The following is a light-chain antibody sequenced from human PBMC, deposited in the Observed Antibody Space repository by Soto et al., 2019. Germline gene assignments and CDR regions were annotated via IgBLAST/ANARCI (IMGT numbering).Light chain of an antibody. V-gene: IGKV1-5*01. CDR3: QQYKSYSPRT. CDR2: DAS. CDR1: QTISNW. J-gene: IGKJ1*01. Sequence: DIPLTQSPSTLSASVGDRVTITCRASQTISNWLAWYQQRPGKAPQLLISDASRLESGVPSRFSGSGSGTEFTLTISSLQPDDSATYYCQQYKSYSPRTFGQGTKVDIK.